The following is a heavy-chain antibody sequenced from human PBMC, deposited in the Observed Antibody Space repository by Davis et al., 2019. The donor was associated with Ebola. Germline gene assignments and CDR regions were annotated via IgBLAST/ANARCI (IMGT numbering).Heavy chain of an antibody. CDR1: GASISSYY. Sequence: SETLSLTCSVSGASISSYYWSWIRQPPGKGLEWIGYIYYSGSTNYNPSLKSRVTISVDTSKNQFSLKLSSVTAADTAVYYCARLGYCSGGSCYSGLDYWGQGTLVTVSS. D-gene: IGHD2-15*01. J-gene: IGHJ4*02. CDR3: ARLGYCSGGSCYSGLDY. CDR2: IYYSGST. V-gene: IGHV4-59*01.